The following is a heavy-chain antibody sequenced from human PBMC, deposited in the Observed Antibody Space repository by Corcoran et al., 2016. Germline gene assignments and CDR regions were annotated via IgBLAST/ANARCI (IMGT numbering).Heavy chain of an antibody. V-gene: IGHV4-59*01. D-gene: IGHD3-3*01. CDR3: ARCYDFSPVDP. CDR2: IYYSGST. J-gene: IGHJ5*02. Sequence: QVQLQESGPGLVKPSETLSLTCTVSGGSISSYYWSWIRQPPGKGLEWIGYIYYSGSTNYNPSLKSRVTISVDTSKNQFSLKLSSVTAADTAVYYCARCYDFSPVDPWGQGTLVTVSS. CDR1: GGSISSYY.